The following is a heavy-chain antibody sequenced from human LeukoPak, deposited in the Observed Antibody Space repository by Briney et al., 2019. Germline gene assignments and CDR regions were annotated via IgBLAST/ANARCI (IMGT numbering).Heavy chain of an antibody. D-gene: IGHD2-21*01. Sequence: KTSETLSLTCAVYGGSFSGYYWSWIRQPPGKGLEWIGEINHSGSTNYNPSLESRVTISVDTSKNQFSLKLSSVTAADTAVYYCARQIIPYYMDVWGKGTTVTVSS. CDR1: GGSFSGYY. CDR2: INHSGST. J-gene: IGHJ6*03. CDR3: ARQIIPYYMDV. V-gene: IGHV4-34*01.